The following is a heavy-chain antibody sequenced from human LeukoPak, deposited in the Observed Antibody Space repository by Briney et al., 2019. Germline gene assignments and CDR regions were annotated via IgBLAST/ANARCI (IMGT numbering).Heavy chain of an antibody. CDR1: GFTFSSYW. J-gene: IGHJ4*02. Sequence: PGGSLRLSCAASGFTFSSYWMSWVRQAPGKGLEWVAVISYDGSNKYYADSVKGRFTISRDNSKNTLYLQMNSLRAEDTAVYYCARDPVATTLGGGVDYWGQGTLVTVSS. CDR3: ARDPVATTLGGGVDY. D-gene: IGHD5-12*01. V-gene: IGHV3-30*01. CDR2: ISYDGSNK.